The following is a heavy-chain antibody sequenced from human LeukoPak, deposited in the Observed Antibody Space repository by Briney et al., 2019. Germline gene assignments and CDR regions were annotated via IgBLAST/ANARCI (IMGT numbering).Heavy chain of an antibody. CDR1: GFTFSRNV. D-gene: IGHD3-10*01. CDR2: ISYDGNNK. V-gene: IGHV3-30*01. Sequence: GSSLRLSCAASGFTFSRNVMHWVRQAPGKGLEWVALISYDGNNKFYADSVKGRFTISRDNSRNTLYLQMNSLRGEDAAVYSCARGGIPTDPYYYFYYMDVWGKGTAVTVSS. CDR3: ARGGIPTDPYYYFYYMDV. J-gene: IGHJ6*03.